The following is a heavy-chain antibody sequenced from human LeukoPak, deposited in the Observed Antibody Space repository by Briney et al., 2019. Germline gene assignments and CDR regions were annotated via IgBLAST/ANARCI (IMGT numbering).Heavy chain of an antibody. CDR1: GFTFSSYA. J-gene: IGHJ4*02. CDR3: AKGSDYDYVWGSYRYTGEYYFDY. CDR2: ISGSGGST. V-gene: IGHV3-23*01. Sequence: GGSLRLSCAASGFTFSSYAMSWVRQAPGKGLEWVSAISGSGGSTYYADSVKGRFTISRDNSKNTLYLQMNSLRAEDTAVYYCAKGSDYDYVWGSYRYTGEYYFDYRGQGTLVTVSS. D-gene: IGHD3-16*02.